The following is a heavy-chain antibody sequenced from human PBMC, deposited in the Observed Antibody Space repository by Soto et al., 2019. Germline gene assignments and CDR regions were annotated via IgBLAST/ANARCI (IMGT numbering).Heavy chain of an antibody. V-gene: IGHV1-2*04. J-gene: IGHJ6*03. D-gene: IGHD3-16*02. CDR3: ARGSRTFGGVIVQKRGYYYMDV. Sequence: ASVKVSCKASGYTFTGYYMHWVRQAPGQGLEWMGWINPNSGGTNYAQKFQGWVTMTRDTSISTAYMELSRLRSDDTAVYYCARGSRTFGGVIVQKRGYYYMDVWGKGTTVTVSS. CDR2: INPNSGGT. CDR1: GYTFTGYY.